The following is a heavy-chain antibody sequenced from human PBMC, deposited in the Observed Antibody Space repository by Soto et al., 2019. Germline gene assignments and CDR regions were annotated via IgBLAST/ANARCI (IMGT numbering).Heavy chain of an antibody. CDR2: ISSSSSYI. D-gene: IGHD3-22*01. V-gene: IGHV3-21*01. CDR3: ARDPGYYAFNYYYGMDV. CDR1: GFTFSSYS. Sequence: EVQLVESGGGLVKPGGSLRLSCAASGFTFSSYSMNWVRQAPGKGLEWVSSISSSSSYIYYADSVKGRFTISRDNAKNSLYLQMNSLSAEDTAVYYCARDPGYYAFNYYYGMDVWGQGTTVTVSS. J-gene: IGHJ6*02.